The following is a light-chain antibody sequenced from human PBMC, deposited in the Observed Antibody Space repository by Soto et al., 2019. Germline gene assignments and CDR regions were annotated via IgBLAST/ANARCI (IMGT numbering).Light chain of an antibody. CDR3: QQRSNWPPKIT. CDR2: DAY. J-gene: IGKJ5*01. CDR1: QSFRGL. V-gene: IGKV3-11*01. Sequence: EVVLTQSPVTLSLSPGERXTLXCRASQSFRGLLAWYQQKPGQAPRLLIYDAYNRATGIPPRFSGSGSGTDFTLTISSLEPEDFAVYYCQQRSNWPPKITFGQGTRLEIK.